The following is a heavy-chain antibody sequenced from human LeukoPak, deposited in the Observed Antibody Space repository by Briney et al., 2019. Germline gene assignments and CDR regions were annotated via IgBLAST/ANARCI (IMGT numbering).Heavy chain of an antibody. V-gene: IGHV3-66*01. CDR3: ASGDMITPYYFDY. D-gene: IGHD3-16*01. CDR2: IYSGGST. J-gene: IGHJ4*02. CDR1: GFTVSSSY. Sequence: GGSLRLSCAASGFTVSSSYMSWVRQAPGKGLEWVSVIYSGGSTYYADSVKGRFTISRDNSKNTLYLQMNSLRAEDTAVYYCASGDMITPYYFDYWGQGTLVTVSS.